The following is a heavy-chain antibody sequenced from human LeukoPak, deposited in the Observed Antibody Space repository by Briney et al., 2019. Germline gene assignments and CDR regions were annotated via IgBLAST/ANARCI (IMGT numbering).Heavy chain of an antibody. CDR2: ISGSGGST. V-gene: IGHV3-23*01. J-gene: IGHJ1*01. Sequence: GGSLRLSCAAAGFTISSYWMSWVRQAPGKGLEWVSAISGSGGSTYYADSVKGRFTISRDNSKNTLYLQMNSLRAEDTAVYYCAKSGSGYFQHWGQGTLVTVSS. CDR1: GFTISSYW. D-gene: IGHD3-3*01. CDR3: AKSGSGYFQH.